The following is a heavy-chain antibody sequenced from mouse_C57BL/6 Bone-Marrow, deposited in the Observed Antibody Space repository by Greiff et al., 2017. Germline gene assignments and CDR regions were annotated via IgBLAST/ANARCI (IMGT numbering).Heavy chain of an antibody. J-gene: IGHJ2*01. CDR3: ARLPYYFDY. CDR2: INYDGSST. CDR1: GFTFSDYY. V-gene: IGHV5-16*01. Sequence: EVKLMESEGGLVQPGSSMTLSCTASGFTFSDYYMAWVRQVPEKGLEWVANINYDGSSTYYLDSLKSRFIISRDNAKNILYLQMSSLKSEDTATYYCARLPYYFDYWGQGTTLTVSA.